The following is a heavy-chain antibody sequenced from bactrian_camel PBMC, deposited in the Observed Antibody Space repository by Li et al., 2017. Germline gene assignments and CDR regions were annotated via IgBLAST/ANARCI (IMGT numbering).Heavy chain of an antibody. V-gene: IGHV3S40*01. Sequence: EVQLVESGGGLVQPGGSLRLSCVASGFTFSSFYMSWVRQAPGKGLEWVSAINSGGGSTLYADSVKGRFTISQDNAKNTLYLQMNSLKPEDTAMYYCAADLAKTCHYLIERTYGGSWSSATKRGFPHWGQGTQVTVS. CDR2: INSGGGST. CDR1: GFTFSSFY. CDR3: AADLAKTCHYLIERTYGGSWSSATKRGFPH. D-gene: IGHD6*01. J-gene: IGHJ4*01.